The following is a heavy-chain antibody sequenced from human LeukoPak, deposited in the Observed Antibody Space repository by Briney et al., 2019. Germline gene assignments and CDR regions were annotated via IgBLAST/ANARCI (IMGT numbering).Heavy chain of an antibody. D-gene: IGHD1-26*01. CDR3: ASGSYYYYYMDV. J-gene: IGHJ6*03. V-gene: IGHV3-64*01. Sequence: PGGSLRLSCAASGFTFSSYWMQWVRQAPGKGQEYVSAISSNGGSTYYANSVKGRFTISRDNSKNTLYLQMGSLRAEDMAVYYCASGSYYYYYMDVWGKGTTVTVSS. CDR2: ISSNGGST. CDR1: GFTFSSYW.